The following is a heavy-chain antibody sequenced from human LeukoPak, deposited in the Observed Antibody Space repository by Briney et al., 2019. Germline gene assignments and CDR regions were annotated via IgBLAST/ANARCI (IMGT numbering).Heavy chain of an antibody. CDR3: ARRTPYCSSNSCYFDY. Sequence: GGSLRLSCAASGFTVSSNYMSWVRQAPGKGLEWVSVIYSGGSIYYADSVKGRFTTSRDNSKNTLYLQMNSLRAEDTAVYYCARRTPYCSSNSCYFDYWGQGTLVTVSS. D-gene: IGHD2-2*01. CDR1: GFTVSSNY. V-gene: IGHV3-53*01. J-gene: IGHJ4*02. CDR2: IYSGGSI.